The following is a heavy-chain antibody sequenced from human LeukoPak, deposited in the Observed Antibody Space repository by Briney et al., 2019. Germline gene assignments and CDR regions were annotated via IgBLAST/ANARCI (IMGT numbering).Heavy chain of an antibody. CDR1: GFTLCSYA. CDR2: ISGSGDST. CDR3: AKGFGSSSWFDY. V-gene: IGHV3-23*01. J-gene: IGHJ4*02. D-gene: IGHD6-13*01. Sequence: GGSLRLSCAASGFTLCSYAMSWVRQAPGKGLEWVLGISGSGDSTYYADSVKGRFTISRDNPKNTLYLQMNSPRAEDTAIYYCAKGFGSSSWFDYWGQGTLVTVSS.